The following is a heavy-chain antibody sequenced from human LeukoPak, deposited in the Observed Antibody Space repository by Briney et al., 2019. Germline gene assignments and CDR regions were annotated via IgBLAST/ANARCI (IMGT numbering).Heavy chain of an antibody. Sequence: GGSLRLSCAASGFTFDDYAMHRVRQAPGKGLEWVSGISWNSGSIGYADSVKGRFTISRDNAKNSLYLQMNSLRAEDTALYYCAKGAFGSGSYYYYMDVWGKGTTVTVSS. D-gene: IGHD3-10*01. V-gene: IGHV3-9*01. CDR1: GFTFDDYA. J-gene: IGHJ6*03. CDR2: ISWNSGSI. CDR3: AKGAFGSGSYYYYMDV.